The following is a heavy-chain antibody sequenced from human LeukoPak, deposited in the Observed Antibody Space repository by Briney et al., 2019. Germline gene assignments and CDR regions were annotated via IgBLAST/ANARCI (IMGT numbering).Heavy chain of an antibody. CDR2: IYYSGST. Sequence: PSETLSLTCTVSGGSISSGDYYWSWIRQPPGKGLEWIGYIYYSGSTNYNPSLKSRVTISVDTSKNQFSLKLNSVTAADTAVYYCARRLTRPERFDSWGQGTLVTVSS. D-gene: IGHD3-9*01. V-gene: IGHV4-61*08. CDR1: GGSISSGDYY. CDR3: ARRLTRPERFDS. J-gene: IGHJ4*02.